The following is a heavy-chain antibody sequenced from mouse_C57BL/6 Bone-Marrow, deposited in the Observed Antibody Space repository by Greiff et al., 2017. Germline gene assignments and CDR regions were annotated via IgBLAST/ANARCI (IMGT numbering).Heavy chain of an antibody. V-gene: IGHV1-50*01. CDR3: ARDDYYAMDY. CDR2: IDPSDSYT. CDR1: GYTFTSYW. Sequence: QVQLQQPGAELVKPGASVKLSCKASGYTFTSYWMQWVKQRLGQGLEWIGEIDPSDSYTNYNQKFKGKATLTVDTSSSTAYMQLSSLTSEDSAVYYCARDDYYAMDYWGQGTSVTVSS. J-gene: IGHJ4*01.